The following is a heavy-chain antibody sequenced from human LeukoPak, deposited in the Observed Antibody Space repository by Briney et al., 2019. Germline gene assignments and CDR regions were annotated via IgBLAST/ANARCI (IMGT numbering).Heavy chain of an antibody. CDR2: ISYGGST. CDR1: GGSISSNSNY. V-gene: IGHV4-39*01. D-gene: IGHD2-21*01. Sequence: PSETLSLTCTVSGGSISSNSNYWAWIRQPPRRGLEWIGSISYGGSTYYSPSLESRVTISVDTSKTQFSLNLSSVTAADTAVYYCARQALWFFDHWGQGTLVTVSS. CDR3: ARQALWFFDH. J-gene: IGHJ4*02.